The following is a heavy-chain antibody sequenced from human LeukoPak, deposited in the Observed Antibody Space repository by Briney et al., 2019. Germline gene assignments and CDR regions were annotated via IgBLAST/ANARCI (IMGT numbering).Heavy chain of an antibody. Sequence: SETLSLTCTVSRGSISSYYWSWIRQPPGRGLEWIGYISYSGSTNYNPSLKSRVIISIDTSENQLSLKLRSVTAADTAVYYCARSIAVAGPVFDYWGQGTLVTVSS. J-gene: IGHJ4*02. CDR3: ARSIAVAGPVFDY. CDR2: ISYSGST. D-gene: IGHD6-13*01. CDR1: RGSISSYY. V-gene: IGHV4-59*01.